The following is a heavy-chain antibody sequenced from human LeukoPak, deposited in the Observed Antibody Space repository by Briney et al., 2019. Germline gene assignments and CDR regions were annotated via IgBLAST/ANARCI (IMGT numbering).Heavy chain of an antibody. J-gene: IGHJ4*02. CDR1: GFTFSSYW. CDR3: AAYGRSGYSFDY. Sequence: PGGSLRLSCAASGFTFSSYWMHWVRQAPGKGLVWVSRINSDGSSTTYADSVKGRFTMSRDNAKNTLYLQMNSLRAEDTAVYYCAAYGRSGYSFDYWGQGILVTVSS. V-gene: IGHV3-74*01. CDR2: INSDGSST. D-gene: IGHD3-22*01.